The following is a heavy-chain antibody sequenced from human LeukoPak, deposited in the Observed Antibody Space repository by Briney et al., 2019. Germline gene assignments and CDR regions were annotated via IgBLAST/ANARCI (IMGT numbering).Heavy chain of an antibody. D-gene: IGHD3-22*01. J-gene: IGHJ3*02. CDR2: MNPNSGNT. CDR1: GYTFTSYD. Sequence: ASVKVSCKASGYTFTSYDINRVRQATGQGLEWMGWMNPNSGNTGYAQKFQGRVTMTRNTSISTAYMELSSLRSEDTAVYYCARAGLWDYSDSSGYHNGAFDIWGQGTMVTVSS. V-gene: IGHV1-8*01. CDR3: ARAGLWDYSDSSGYHNGAFDI.